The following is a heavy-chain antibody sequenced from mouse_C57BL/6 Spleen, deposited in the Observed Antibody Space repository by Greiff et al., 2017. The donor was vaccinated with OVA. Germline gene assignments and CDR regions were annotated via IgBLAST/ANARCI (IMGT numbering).Heavy chain of an antibody. V-gene: IGHV1-59*01. Sequence: VKLQQSGAELVRPGPSVTLSCKASGYTFTSSWMHWVKQRPGQGLEWIGVIDPSDSYTNYNQKFKGKATLTVDTSSSTAYMQLSSLTSEDSAVYYCAREASTTVVALYYCDYWGQGTTLTVSS. CDR2: IDPSDSYT. J-gene: IGHJ2*01. D-gene: IGHD1-1*01. CDR1: GYTFTSSW. CDR3: AREASTTVVALYYCDY.